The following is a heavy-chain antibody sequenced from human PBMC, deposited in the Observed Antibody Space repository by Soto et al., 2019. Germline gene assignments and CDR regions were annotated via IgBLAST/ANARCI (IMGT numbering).Heavy chain of an antibody. CDR1: GFIFSNYG. J-gene: IGHJ4*02. CDR2: ISNDGSNK. D-gene: IGHD1-26*01. CDR3: AQAVGATQRGYFAS. Sequence: QVQLVESGGGVVQPGRSLRLSCAASGFIFSNYGMHWVRQAPGKGLEWVAVISNDGSNKYCADSVKGRFTISRDNSKNTLYLQMNSLRAEDTAMYYCAQAVGATQRGYFASWGQGTLVTVSS. V-gene: IGHV3-30*18.